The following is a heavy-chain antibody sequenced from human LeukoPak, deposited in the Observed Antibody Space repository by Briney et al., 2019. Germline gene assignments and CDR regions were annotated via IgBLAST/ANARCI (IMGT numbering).Heavy chain of an antibody. CDR3: AGPAYYFDY. V-gene: IGHV3-48*01. Sequence: PWGSLRLSCAASGFTFSSYSMNWVRQAPGKGLEWVSYISSSYSTTYYADSVKGRFTISRDNAKNSLYLQMNSLRVEDTAVYYCAGPAYYFDYWGQGTLATVSS. CDR1: GFTFSSYS. J-gene: IGHJ4*02. CDR2: ISSSYSTT. D-gene: IGHD2-2*01.